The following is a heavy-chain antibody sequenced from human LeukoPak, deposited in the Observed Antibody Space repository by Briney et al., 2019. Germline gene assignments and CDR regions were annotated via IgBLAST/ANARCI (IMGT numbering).Heavy chain of an antibody. Sequence: GGSLRLSCAASGFTFSSYGMHWVRQAPGKGLEWVAVLWSDGSNKYYADSVKGRFTISRDNSKNTLYLQMNSLRAEDTAVFYCARDNFGFDYWGQGTLITVSS. V-gene: IGHV3-33*01. J-gene: IGHJ4*02. D-gene: IGHD1-20*01. CDR2: LWSDGSNK. CDR1: GFTFSSYG. CDR3: ARDNFGFDY.